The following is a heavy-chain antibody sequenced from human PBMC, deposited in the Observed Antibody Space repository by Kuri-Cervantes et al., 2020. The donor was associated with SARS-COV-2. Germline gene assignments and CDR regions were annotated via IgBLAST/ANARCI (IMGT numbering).Heavy chain of an antibody. CDR1: GYTFTGYY. D-gene: IGHD3-3*01. V-gene: IGHV1-2*02. CDR2: INPNSGGT. J-gene: IGHJ4*02. CDR3: ARGRLRFLEWLAYYFDY. Sequence: ASVKVSCKASGYTFTGYYMHWVRQAPGQGLEWMGWINPNSGGTNYAQKFQGRVTMTRDTPISTAYMELSRLRSDDTAVYYCARGRLRFLEWLAYYFDYWGQGTLVTVSS.